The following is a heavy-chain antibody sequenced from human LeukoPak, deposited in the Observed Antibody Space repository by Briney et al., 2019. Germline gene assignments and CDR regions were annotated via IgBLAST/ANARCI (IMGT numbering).Heavy chain of an antibody. V-gene: IGHV1-69*01. D-gene: IGHD4-11*01. CDR3: ASSSYSNVHYYYMDV. CDR1: GGTFSSYA. J-gene: IGHJ6*03. CDR2: IIPIFGTA. Sequence: GSSVKVSCKASGGTFSSYAISWVRQAPGQGLEWMGGIIPIFGTANYAQKFQGRVTITADESTSTAYMELSSLRSEDTAVYYCASSSYSNVHYYYMDVWGKGTTVTVSS.